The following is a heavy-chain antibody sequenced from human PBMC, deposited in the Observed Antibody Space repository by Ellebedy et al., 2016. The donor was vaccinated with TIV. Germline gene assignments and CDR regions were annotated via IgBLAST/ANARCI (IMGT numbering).Heavy chain of an antibody. V-gene: IGHV1-18*01. CDR1: GYTFTTYG. Sequence: AASVKVSCKASGYTFTTYGISWARQAPGQGLEWMGWISAYNGDTKFAQNLQGRVTMTTDTFTSTAYMEVRRLRSDDTAVYYCARDRGYGDVTFAYWGQGTLVTVSS. CDR2: ISAYNGDT. J-gene: IGHJ4*02. CDR3: ARDRGYGDVTFAY. D-gene: IGHD3-16*01.